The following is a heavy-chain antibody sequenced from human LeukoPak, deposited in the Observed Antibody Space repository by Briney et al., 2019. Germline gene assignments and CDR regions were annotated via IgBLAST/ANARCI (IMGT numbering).Heavy chain of an antibody. Sequence: GGSLRLSCAASGFTFSSYGMHWVRQAPGKGLEWVAFIRYDGSNKYYADSVKGRFTISRDNSKNTLYLQMNSLRAEDTAVYYCAKDTPNETHSGSYLPGLLIDYWGQGTLVTVSP. CDR1: GFTFSSYG. V-gene: IGHV3-30*02. D-gene: IGHD1-26*01. J-gene: IGHJ4*02. CDR2: IRYDGSNK. CDR3: AKDTPNETHSGSYLPGLLIDY.